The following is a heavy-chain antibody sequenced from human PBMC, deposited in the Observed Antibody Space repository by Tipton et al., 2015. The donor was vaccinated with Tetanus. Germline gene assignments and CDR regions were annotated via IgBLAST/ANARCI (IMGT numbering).Heavy chain of an antibody. CDR3: ARDRGDYIYYGMDV. CDR2: IDPNSGGT. CDR1: GYTFTGYY. J-gene: IGHJ6*02. V-gene: IGHV1-2*02. D-gene: IGHD3-22*01. Sequence: QLVQSGAELKKTGASLKVSCKASGYTFTGYYMYWVRQAPGQGLEWVGWIDPNSGGTIYAQNFQGRVPMTWDTSISTVYMELSRLRSDDTAVYYCARDRGDYIYYGMDVWGPGTTVTVSS.